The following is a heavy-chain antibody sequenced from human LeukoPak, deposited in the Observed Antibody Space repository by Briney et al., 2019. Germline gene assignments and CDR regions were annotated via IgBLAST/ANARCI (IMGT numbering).Heavy chain of an antibody. CDR2: MNPDSGNT. CDR3: ARGTQYCTGASCYNF. J-gene: IGHJ4*02. Sequence: ASVKVSCKASGYTFTSYDINWVRQAAGQGLEWMGWMNPDSGNTGYAQKFQGRVTTTRSTSISTAYMELGGLTSDDTAVYYCARGTQYCTGASCYNFWGQGTLVTVSS. V-gene: IGHV1-8*01. CDR1: GYTFTSYD. D-gene: IGHD2-2*02.